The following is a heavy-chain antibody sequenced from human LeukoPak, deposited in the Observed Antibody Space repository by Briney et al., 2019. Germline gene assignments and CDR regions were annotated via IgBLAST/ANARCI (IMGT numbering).Heavy chain of an antibody. CDR3: AKNGGSQCYSHLDS. CDR2: TSGSGGST. J-gene: IGHJ4*02. Sequence: SGGSLRLSCAASGFTFSSYAMSWVRQAPGKGLKWVSGTSGSGGSTYYAGSVKGRFTISRDNSKNTLYLQMSSLRVEDTAVYYCAKNGGSQCYSHLDSWGQGTLVTVSS. V-gene: IGHV3-23*01. CDR1: GFTFSSYA. D-gene: IGHD2-15*01.